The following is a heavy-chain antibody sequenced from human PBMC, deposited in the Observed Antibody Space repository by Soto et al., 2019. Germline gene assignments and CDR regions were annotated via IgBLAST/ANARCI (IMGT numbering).Heavy chain of an antibody. CDR1: GGSISSGDYY. D-gene: IGHD2-2*01. CDR2: IYYSGST. J-gene: IGHJ6*02. Sequence: PSETPSLTCTVSGGSISSGDYYWSWIRQPPGKGLEWIGYIYYSGSTYYNPSLKSRVTISVDTSKNQFSLKLSSVTAADTAVYYCARDGHIVVVPAAQYGMDVWGQGTTVTVSS. V-gene: IGHV4-30-4*01. CDR3: ARDGHIVVVPAAQYGMDV.